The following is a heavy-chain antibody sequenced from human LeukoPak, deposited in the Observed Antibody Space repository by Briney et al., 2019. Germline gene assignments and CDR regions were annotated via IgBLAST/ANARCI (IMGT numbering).Heavy chain of an antibody. CDR3: ARAPLYYGDQNNWFDP. CDR1: GYTFTGYY. CDR2: INPNSGGT. J-gene: IGHJ5*02. V-gene: IGHV1-2*06. D-gene: IGHD4-17*01. Sequence: ASVKVSCKASGYTFTGYYMHWVRQAPGQGLEWMGRINPNSGGTNYAQKFQGRVTMTRDTSISTAYMELSRLRSDDTAGYYCARAPLYYGDQNNWFDPWGQGTLVTVSS.